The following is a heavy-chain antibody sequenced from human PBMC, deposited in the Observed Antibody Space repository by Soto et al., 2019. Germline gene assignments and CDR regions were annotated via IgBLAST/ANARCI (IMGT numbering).Heavy chain of an antibody. D-gene: IGHD3-3*01. CDR1: GYTLTELS. V-gene: IGHV1-24*01. J-gene: IGHJ3*02. CDR2: FDPEDGET. Sequence: GASVKVSCKVSGYTLTELSMHWVRQAPGKGLEWMGGFDPEDGETIYAQKFQGRVTMTEDTSTDTAYMELSSLRSEDTAVYYCATVSRITIFGVALLDAFDIWGQGTMVTVSS. CDR3: ATVSRITIFGVALLDAFDI.